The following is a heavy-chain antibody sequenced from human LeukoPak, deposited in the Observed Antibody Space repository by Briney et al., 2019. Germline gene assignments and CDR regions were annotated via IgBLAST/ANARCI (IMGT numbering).Heavy chain of an antibody. J-gene: IGHJ3*02. D-gene: IGHD4-17*01. V-gene: IGHV1-69*06. CDR3: ARWQMTTVNILVFDM. Sequence: SVKVSCKASGPTFSSYAISWVRQAPGQGLEWMGGIIPILGTADKAKKFQGRVTITEDKSTSTAYMERTSLRSEDPVLYYCARWQMTTVNILVFDMWSQGTMVTVS. CDR1: GPTFSSYA. CDR2: IIPILGTA.